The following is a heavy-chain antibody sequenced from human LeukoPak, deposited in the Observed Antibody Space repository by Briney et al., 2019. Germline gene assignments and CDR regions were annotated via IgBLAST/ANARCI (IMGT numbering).Heavy chain of an antibody. J-gene: IGHJ4*02. D-gene: IGHD1-1*01. Sequence: PGRSLRLSCAASGFTFSSYAMHWVRQAPGKGLEWVAVISYDGSNKYYADSVKGRFTISRDNSKNTLYLQMNSLRAEDTAVYYCARERPGPFDYWGQGTLVTVSS. V-gene: IGHV3-30-3*01. CDR3: ARERPGPFDY. CDR2: ISYDGSNK. CDR1: GFTFSSYA.